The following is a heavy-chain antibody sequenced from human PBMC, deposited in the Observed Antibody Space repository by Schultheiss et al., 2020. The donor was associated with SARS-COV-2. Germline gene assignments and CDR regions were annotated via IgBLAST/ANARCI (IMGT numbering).Heavy chain of an antibody. CDR2: INHSGST. CDR3: ARDEVGGGYGSLGY. J-gene: IGHJ4*02. CDR1: GFTFSDSW. V-gene: IGHV4-34*01. Sequence: ESLKISCAASGFTFSDSWMSWVRQAPGKGLEWIGEINHSGSTNYNPSLKSRVTISVDTSKNQFSLKLTSVTAADTAVYCCARDEVGGGYGSLGYWGQGTLVTVSS. D-gene: IGHD5-12*01.